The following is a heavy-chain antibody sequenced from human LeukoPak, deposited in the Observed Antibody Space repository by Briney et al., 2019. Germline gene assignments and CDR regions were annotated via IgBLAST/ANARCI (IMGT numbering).Heavy chain of an antibody. CDR3: ARLLDNDSSGYPDTFDM. J-gene: IGHJ3*02. D-gene: IGHD3-22*01. V-gene: IGHV4-59*11. CDR1: GGSMSSHY. Sequence: SETLSLTCTVSGGSMSSHYWSWIRQPPGKGLEWIGFIYYGGTTKYSPSLQSRVTMLLDTPKNQFSLKLTSVTAADTALYYCARLLDNDSSGYPDTFDMWGQGTMVTVSS. CDR2: IYYGGTT.